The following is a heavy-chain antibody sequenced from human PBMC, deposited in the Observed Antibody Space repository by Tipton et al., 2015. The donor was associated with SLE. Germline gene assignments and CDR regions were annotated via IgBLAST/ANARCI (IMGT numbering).Heavy chain of an antibody. J-gene: IGHJ4*02. CDR2: VNPDGGSI. D-gene: IGHD1-1*01. CDR3: ARNLPGDINWIDY. CDR1: GYTFTNYY. Sequence: QVQLVQSGPEVKKPGTSVKVSCKASGYTFTNYYIHWLRQAPGQGLEWMGIVNPDGGSIRYAQKFQGRVTMTRDTSTSTVYMELTRLTSDDTTMYYCARNLPGDINWIDYWGQGTLVTVSS. V-gene: IGHV1-46*01.